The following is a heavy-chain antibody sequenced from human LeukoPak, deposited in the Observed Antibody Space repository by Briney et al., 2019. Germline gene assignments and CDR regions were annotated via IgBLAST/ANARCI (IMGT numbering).Heavy chain of an antibody. Sequence: PGGSLRLSCAASGFTFSSYGMHWVRQAPGKGLEWVAVISYDGSNKYYADSVKGRFTISRDNSKNTLYLQMNSLRAEDTAVYYCAKPHVDSEYYFDYWGQGTLVTVSS. J-gene: IGHJ4*02. V-gene: IGHV3-30*18. CDR3: AKPHVDSEYYFDY. CDR1: GFTFSSYG. CDR2: ISYDGSNK. D-gene: IGHD5-12*01.